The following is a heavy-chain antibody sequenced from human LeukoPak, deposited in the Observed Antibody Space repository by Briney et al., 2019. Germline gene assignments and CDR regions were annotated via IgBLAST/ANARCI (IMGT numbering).Heavy chain of an antibody. D-gene: IGHD2-15*01. Sequence: SETLSLTCTVSGGSISSYYWSWIRQPPGKGLEWIGYIYYSGSTNYNPSLKSRVTISVDTSKNQFSLKLSSVTAADTAVYYCARLSLDYCGGGSRHPFDYWGQGTLVTVSS. CDR2: IYYSGST. J-gene: IGHJ4*02. CDR1: GGSISSYY. CDR3: ARLSLDYCGGGSRHPFDY. V-gene: IGHV4-59*08.